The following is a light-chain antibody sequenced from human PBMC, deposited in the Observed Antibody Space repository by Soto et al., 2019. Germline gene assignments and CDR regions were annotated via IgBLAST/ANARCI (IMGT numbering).Light chain of an antibody. V-gene: IGKV3-20*01. CDR1: HSVNGDY. J-gene: IGKJ1*01. Sequence: EFVLTQSPVTLSLSPGERATLSCRASHSVNGDYLAWYQQKPGQAPRLLIYAASSRAAGIPDRFSGSGSGTAFTLTISRLEPEDFAVDFCHQYGTSPWTFGQGTRVDIK. CDR3: HQYGTSPWT. CDR2: AAS.